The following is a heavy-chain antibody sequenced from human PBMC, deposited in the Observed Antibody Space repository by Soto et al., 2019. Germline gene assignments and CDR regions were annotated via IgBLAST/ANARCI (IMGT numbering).Heavy chain of an antibody. V-gene: IGHV3-30-3*01. CDR1: GFTFSIYA. CDR3: ARDAPVQMATPLEDFFYTMDE. D-gene: IGHD2-15*01. CDR2: ISYDGSTR. J-gene: IGHJ6*02. Sequence: PGGSLRLSCRASGFTFSIYAMHWVRQAPGKGLEWGAVISYDGSTRYYRDSVKGRFTISRDNSKDTLYLQMNSLRAEDTAVYFCARDAPVQMATPLEDFFYTMDEWGQGTTVTVSS.